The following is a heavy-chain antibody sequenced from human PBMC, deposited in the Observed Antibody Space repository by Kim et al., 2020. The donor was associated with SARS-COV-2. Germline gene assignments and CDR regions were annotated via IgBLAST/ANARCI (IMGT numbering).Heavy chain of an antibody. D-gene: IGHD6-19*01. V-gene: IGHV3-13*04. CDR2: IGTAGDT. CDR3: ARGLRDSSGWFGVSIGLGGFDY. J-gene: IGHJ4*02. CDR1: GFTFSSYD. Sequence: GGSLRLSCAASGFTFSSYDMHWVRQATGKGLEWVSAIGTAGDTYYPGSVKGRFTISRENAKNSLYLQMNSLRAGDTAVYYCARGLRDSSGWFGVSIGLGGFDYWGQGTLVTVSS.